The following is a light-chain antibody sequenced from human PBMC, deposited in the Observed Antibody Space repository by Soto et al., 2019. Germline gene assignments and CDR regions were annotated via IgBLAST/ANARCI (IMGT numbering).Light chain of an antibody. CDR1: QSVNSH. V-gene: IGKV3-15*01. Sequence: EIVLTQSPATLSVSPGEIATLSCRTSQSVNSHLAWYQHKPGQAPRLLIYGASARASGVPDRFSGSGSGTEYTLTITSLQSEDFAIYVCQQYDNWPPWTFGQGTKVEIK. J-gene: IGKJ1*01. CDR3: QQYDNWPPWT. CDR2: GAS.